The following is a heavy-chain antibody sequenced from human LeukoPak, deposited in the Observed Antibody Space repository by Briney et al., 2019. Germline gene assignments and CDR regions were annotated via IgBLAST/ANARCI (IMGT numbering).Heavy chain of an antibody. Sequence: PSETLSLTCAVYGGSFSGYYWSWIRQPPGKGLEWIGEINHSGSTNYNPSLKSRVTISVDTSKNQFSLKLSSVTAADTAVYYCARRGKDDYWGQGTLVTVSS. CDR3: ARRGKDDY. V-gene: IGHV4-34*01. D-gene: IGHD4-23*01. CDR2: INHSGST. CDR1: GGSFSGYY. J-gene: IGHJ4*02.